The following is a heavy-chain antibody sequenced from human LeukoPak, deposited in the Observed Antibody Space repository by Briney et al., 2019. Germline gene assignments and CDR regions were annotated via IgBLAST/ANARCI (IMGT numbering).Heavy chain of an antibody. CDR3: ARDQRSLPVWFYYYMDV. CDR1: GFTFSSYA. J-gene: IGHJ6*03. V-gene: IGHV3-30*01. Sequence: GGSLRLSCAASGFTFSSYAMHWVRQAPGKGLEWLAVISYDGTNKYYADSVKGRFTISRDNSKNTLYLQMNSLRDEDTAVYYCARDQRSLPVWFYYYMDVWGSGTTVTVSS. D-gene: IGHD3-16*01. CDR2: ISYDGTNK.